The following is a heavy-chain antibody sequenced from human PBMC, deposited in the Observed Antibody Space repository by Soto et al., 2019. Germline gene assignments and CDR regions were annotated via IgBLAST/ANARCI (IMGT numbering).Heavy chain of an antibody. CDR1: GFTFSSYS. D-gene: IGHD4-17*01. CDR2: ISSSSSYI. V-gene: IGHV3-21*01. Sequence: EGSLRLSCAASGFTFSSYSMNWVRQAPGKGLEWVSSISSSSSYIYYADSVKGRFTISRDNAKNSLYLQMNSLRAEDTAVYYCARVTDYGDYYFDYWGQGTLVTVSS. CDR3: ARVTDYGDYYFDY. J-gene: IGHJ4*02.